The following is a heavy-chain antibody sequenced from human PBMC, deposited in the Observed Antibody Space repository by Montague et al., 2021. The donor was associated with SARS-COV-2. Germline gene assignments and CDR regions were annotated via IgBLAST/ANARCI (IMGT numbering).Heavy chain of an antibody. D-gene: IGHD5-12*01. CDR3: AGDRGRFWHFDL. V-gene: IGHV4-59*01. CDR2: IYYCGST. Sequence: SETLSLTCTVSGGSISSYYWNWIRQSPGKGLEWIGYIYYCGSTKYNSSLKSRVTISVDTSKSQMSLRLNSVTAADTAVYYCAGDRGRFWHFDLWGRGTLVTVSS. J-gene: IGHJ2*01. CDR1: GGSISSYY.